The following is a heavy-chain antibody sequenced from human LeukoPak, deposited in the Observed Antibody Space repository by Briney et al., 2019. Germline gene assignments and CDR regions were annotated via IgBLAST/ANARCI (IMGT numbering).Heavy chain of an antibody. CDR1: GFTFSSYA. CDR2: ITSNGGST. Sequence: PGGSLRLSCAASGFTFSSYAMFWVRQAPGKGLERVSSITSNGGSTSYANSVKGRFTISRDNSKNTLDLQMGSLRAEDMAVYYCARDYYFGMDVWGQGTTVTVSS. J-gene: IGHJ6*02. V-gene: IGHV3-64*01. CDR3: ARDYYFGMDV.